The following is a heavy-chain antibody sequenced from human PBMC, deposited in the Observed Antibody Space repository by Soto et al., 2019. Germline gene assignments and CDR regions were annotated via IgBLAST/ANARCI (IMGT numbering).Heavy chain of an antibody. V-gene: IGHV4-34*01. D-gene: IGHD1-26*01. CDR1: GGSFSGYY. Sequence: PSETLSLTCAVYGGSFSGYYWSWIRQPPGKGLEWIGEINHSGSTNYNPSLKSRVTISVDTSKNQFSLKLSAVTAADTAVYYCARERRVGATVRPFDYWGQGTLVTV. CDR2: INHSGST. CDR3: ARERRVGATVRPFDY. J-gene: IGHJ4*02.